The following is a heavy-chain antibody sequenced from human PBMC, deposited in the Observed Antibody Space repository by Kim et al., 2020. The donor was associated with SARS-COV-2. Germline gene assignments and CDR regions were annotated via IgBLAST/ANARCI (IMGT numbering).Heavy chain of an antibody. CDR2: ISSSGST. V-gene: IGHV4-61*08. CDR1: GGSVSSGAYY. Sequence: SETLSLTCTVSGGSVSSGAYYWTWIRQPPGKGLEWIGYISSSGSTNLTPALKSRVSMSLDSSNNQLSLRLPSVTAAHTPVYFCASDRNGGNCDSWGQVIL. D-gene: IGHD1-20*01. J-gene: IGHJ5*02. CDR3: ASDRNGGNCDS.